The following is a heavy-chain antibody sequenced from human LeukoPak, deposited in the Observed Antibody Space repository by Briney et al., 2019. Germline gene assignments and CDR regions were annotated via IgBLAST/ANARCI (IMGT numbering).Heavy chain of an antibody. CDR3: ARDLGYCSSTSCYTGLDY. CDR1: GGTFSSYA. Sequence: SVKVSCKASGGTFSSYAISWVRQAPGQGLEWMGGIIPIFGTANYAQKFQGRVTITADESTSTAYMELSSLRSEDTAVYYCARDLGYCSSTSCYTGLDYWGQRTLVTVSS. J-gene: IGHJ4*02. D-gene: IGHD2-2*02. CDR2: IIPIFGTA. V-gene: IGHV1-69*13.